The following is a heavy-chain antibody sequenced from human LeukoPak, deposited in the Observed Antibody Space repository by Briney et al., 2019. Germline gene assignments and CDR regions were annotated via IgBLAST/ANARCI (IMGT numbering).Heavy chain of an antibody. CDR3: AKEIAAGGADAFDI. D-gene: IGHD6-13*01. J-gene: IGHJ3*02. Sequence: PGGSLRLSCAASGFTFSSYSMNWVRQAPGKGLEWVSSISSSSSYIYYADSVKGRFTISRDNSKNTLYLQMNSLRAEDTAIYYCAKEIAAGGADAFDIWGQGTTVTVSS. CDR2: ISSSSSYI. CDR1: GFTFSSYS. V-gene: IGHV3-21*04.